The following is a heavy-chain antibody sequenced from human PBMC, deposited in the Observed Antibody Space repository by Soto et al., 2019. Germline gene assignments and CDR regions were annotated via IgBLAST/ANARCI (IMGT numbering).Heavy chain of an antibody. V-gene: IGHV3-74*01. CDR1: GFTFSSYW. CDR3: ARLVARSVFDM. Sequence: EVQLVESGGGLVQPGGSLRLSCAASGFTFSSYWMHWVRQAPGKGLVWVSRIDYNGGLTNYADSVKGRFTISRDNAKNALYHHMNSLRAEDTAVYYCARLVARSVFDMWGEATVVTVSS. J-gene: IGHJ3*02. CDR2: IDYNGGLT. D-gene: IGHD2-8*02.